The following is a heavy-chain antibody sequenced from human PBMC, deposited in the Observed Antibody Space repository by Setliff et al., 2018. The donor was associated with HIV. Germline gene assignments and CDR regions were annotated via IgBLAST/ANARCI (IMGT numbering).Heavy chain of an antibody. J-gene: IGHJ6*02. CDR3: ARAPTLFGVEYYYYFGMDV. V-gene: IGHV1-2*02. Sequence: ASVKVSCKASGYTFTVYYLHWLRQAPGQGLEWMGWMNPNSGGTNYAQKFQGRVTMTRDTSINTAFMELNSLRSDDTAVYYCARAPTLFGVEYYYYFGMDVWGQGTTVTVSS. D-gene: IGHD3-3*01. CDR1: GYTFTVYY. CDR2: MNPNSGGT.